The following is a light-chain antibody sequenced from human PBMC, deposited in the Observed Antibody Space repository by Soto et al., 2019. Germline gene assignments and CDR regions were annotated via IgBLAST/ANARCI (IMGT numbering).Light chain of an antibody. CDR3: LQHNSYPLT. Sequence: DIQMTQSPSSLSASVGDRVTITCRASQGIRNALGWYQQKPGKAPKRLIYAASSLQSGVPSRFSGSGSGTEFPLTISSLQPEDFATYYCLQHNSYPLTFGGGTKVEIK. CDR2: AAS. V-gene: IGKV1-17*01. J-gene: IGKJ4*01. CDR1: QGIRNA.